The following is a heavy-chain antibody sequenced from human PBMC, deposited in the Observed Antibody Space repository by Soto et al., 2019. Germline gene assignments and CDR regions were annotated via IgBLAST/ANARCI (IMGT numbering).Heavy chain of an antibody. CDR3: ARDRTKRIKLWLSGGWFDH. J-gene: IGHJ5*02. Sequence: GGSLRLSCAASGFTFSSYSMNWVRQAPGKGLEWVSSISSSSSYIYYADSVKGRFTISRDNAKNSLYLQMNSLRAEDTAVYYCARDRTKRIKLWLSGGWFDHWGQGTLVTVSS. CDR1: GFTFSSYS. V-gene: IGHV3-21*01. CDR2: ISSSSSYI. D-gene: IGHD5-18*01.